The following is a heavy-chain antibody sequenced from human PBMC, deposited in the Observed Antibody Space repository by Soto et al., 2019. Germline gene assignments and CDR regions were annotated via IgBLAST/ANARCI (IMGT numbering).Heavy chain of an antibody. CDR1: GFTFTSYA. CDR3: ARGPSSLTRFDY. V-gene: IGHV3-30-3*01. CDR2: ISYDGSNK. J-gene: IGHJ4*02. D-gene: IGHD2-2*01. Sequence: GGSLRLSCAASGFTFTSYAMHWVRQAPGKGLEWVAVISYDGSNKYYADSVKGRFTISRDNSKNTLYLQMNSLRAEDTAVYYCARGPSSLTRFDYWGQGTLVTVSS.